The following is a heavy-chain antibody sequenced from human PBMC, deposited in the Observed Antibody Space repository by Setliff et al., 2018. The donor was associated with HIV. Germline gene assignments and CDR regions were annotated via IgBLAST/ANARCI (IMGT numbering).Heavy chain of an antibody. CDR2: IYHSGST. Sequence: SETLSLTCAVSGGSISSSNWWRWVRQPPGKGLEWIGEIYHSGSTNYNPSLKSRVTISVDTSKNQFSLKLSSVTAADTAVYYCARPSTRGYSYAVYDYWGQGTLVTVSS. D-gene: IGHD5-18*01. CDR1: GGSISSSNW. V-gene: IGHV4-4*02. J-gene: IGHJ4*02. CDR3: ARPSTRGYSYAVYDY.